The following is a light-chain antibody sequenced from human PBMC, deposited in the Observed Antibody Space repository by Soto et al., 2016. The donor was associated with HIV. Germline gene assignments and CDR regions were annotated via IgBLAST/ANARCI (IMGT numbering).Light chain of an antibody. Sequence: DIVMTQSPLSLPVVSGEPASISCRSSQSLLHTSGHNFLDWYLQRPGQSPQLLIYLGSNRASGVPDRFSGSGTGTDFTLRISRVEAEDVGVYYCMQGLHTPSTFGQGTKLQIK. CDR3: MQGLHTPST. J-gene: IGKJ2*01. V-gene: IGKV2-28*01. CDR2: LGS. CDR1: QSLLHTSGHNF.